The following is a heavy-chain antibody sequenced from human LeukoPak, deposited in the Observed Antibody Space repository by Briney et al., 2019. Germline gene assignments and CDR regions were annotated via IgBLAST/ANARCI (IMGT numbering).Heavy chain of an antibody. Sequence: GGSLRLSCAASGFTFSSYAMSWVRQAPGKGLEWVSAISGSGGSTYYADSVKGRFTISRDNSKNTLYLQMSSLRAEDTAVYYCARLRSSGWSDLWGQGTLVTVSS. V-gene: IGHV3-23*01. J-gene: IGHJ5*02. CDR3: ARLRSSGWSDL. D-gene: IGHD6-19*01. CDR1: GFTFSSYA. CDR2: ISGSGGST.